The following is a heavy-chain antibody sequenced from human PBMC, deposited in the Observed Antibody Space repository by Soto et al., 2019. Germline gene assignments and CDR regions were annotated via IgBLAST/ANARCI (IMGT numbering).Heavy chain of an antibody. Sequence: PGESLKISCKGVGYKFGSAWIGWVRQMPGKGLEWMGIIKPGNSDIRYSPSCRGHVTISADEAVSTAYLQWSSLKASDTAMYYCARQLSHICDSWGQGTLVTVSS. CDR3: ARQLSHICDS. CDR2: IKPGNSDI. D-gene: IGHD3-3*02. J-gene: IGHJ4*02. V-gene: IGHV5-51*01. CDR1: GYKFGSAW.